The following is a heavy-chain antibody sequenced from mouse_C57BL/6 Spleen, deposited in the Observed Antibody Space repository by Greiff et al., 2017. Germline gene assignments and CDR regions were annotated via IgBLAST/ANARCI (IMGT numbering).Heavy chain of an antibody. CDR2: ISDGGSYT. D-gene: IGHD1-1*01. Sequence: EVQRVESGGGLVKPGGSLKLSCAASGFTFSSYAMSWVRQTPEKRLEWVATISDGGSYTYYPDNVKGRFTISRDNAKNTLYLQMSHLKSEDTAMYYGARDYYGCSYRGYAMDYWGQGTSVTVSS. CDR3: ARDYYGCSYRGYAMDY. V-gene: IGHV5-4*01. J-gene: IGHJ4*01. CDR1: GFTFSSYA.